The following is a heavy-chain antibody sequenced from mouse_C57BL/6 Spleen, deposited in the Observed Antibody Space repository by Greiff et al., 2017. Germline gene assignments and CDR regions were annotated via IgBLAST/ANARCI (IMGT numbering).Heavy chain of an antibody. J-gene: IGHJ1*03. CDR1: GYAFRSSW. Sequence: VQLQQSGPELVKPGASVKFSGKPSGYAFRSSWWTGVNQRPGRGLEWIGLFYPGDGDTDYNGKFKGTATLTADNSSSTTYMQLSSLTSEDSAVYFCAREDIYGSGYGYFAVWGTGTPVTVSS. D-gene: IGHD1-1*01. CDR2: FYPGDGDT. CDR3: AREDIYGSGYGYFAV. V-gene: IGHV1-82*01.